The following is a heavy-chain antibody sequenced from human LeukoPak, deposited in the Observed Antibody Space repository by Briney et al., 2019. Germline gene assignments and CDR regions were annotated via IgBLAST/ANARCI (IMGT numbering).Heavy chain of an antibody. CDR3: ARLDSSSLLDY. V-gene: IGHV4-39*01. Sequence: SETLSLTCTVSGGSISSSSYYWGWIRQPPGKGLEWIGSIYYSGSTYYNPSLKSRVTISVDTSKNQFSLKLSSVTAADTAVYYCARLDSSSLLDYWGQGTLVTVSS. D-gene: IGHD6-6*01. CDR2: IYYSGST. CDR1: GGSISSSSYY. J-gene: IGHJ4*02.